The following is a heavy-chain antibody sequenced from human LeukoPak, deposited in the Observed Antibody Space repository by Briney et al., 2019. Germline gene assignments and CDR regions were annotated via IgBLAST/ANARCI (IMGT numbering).Heavy chain of an antibody. D-gene: IGHD3-16*02. CDR2: IYTSGST. V-gene: IGHV4-61*02. J-gene: IGHJ4*02. CDR3: ARQIGMITFGGVIETFDY. Sequence: SETLSLTCTVSGGSISSGSYYWSWIRQPAGKGLEWIGRIYTSGSTNYNPSLKSRVTISVKTSKNQFSLKLSSATAADTAVYYCARQIGMITFGGVIETFDYWGQGTLVTVSS. CDR1: GGSISSGSYY.